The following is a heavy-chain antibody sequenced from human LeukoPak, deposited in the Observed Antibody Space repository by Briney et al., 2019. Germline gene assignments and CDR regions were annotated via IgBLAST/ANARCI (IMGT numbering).Heavy chain of an antibody. CDR3: ARGARDYDILTGYFPLAGCYMDV. Sequence: SETLSLTCTVSGGSISSYYWSWIRQPPGKGLEWIGYIYYSGSTNYNPSLKSRVTISVDTSKNQFSLKLSSVTAADTAVYYCARGARDYDILTGYFPLAGCYMDVWGKGTTVTVSS. V-gene: IGHV4-59*13. J-gene: IGHJ6*03. D-gene: IGHD3-9*01. CDR1: GGSISSYY. CDR2: IYYSGST.